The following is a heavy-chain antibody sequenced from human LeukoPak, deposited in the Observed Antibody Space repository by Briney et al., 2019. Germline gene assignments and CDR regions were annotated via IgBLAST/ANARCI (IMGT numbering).Heavy chain of an antibody. J-gene: IGHJ6*02. D-gene: IGHD6-19*01. CDR3: ARARWDSSGWYNEVGGYYYYGMDV. CDR2: ISSSSSYI. CDR1: GFTFSSYS. Sequence: GGSLRLSCAASGFTFSSYSMNWVRQAPGKGLEWVSSISSSSSYIYYADSLKGRFTISRDNAKNSLYLQMNSLRAEDTAVYYCARARWDSSGWYNEVGGYYYYGMDVWGQGTTVSVSS. V-gene: IGHV3-21*01.